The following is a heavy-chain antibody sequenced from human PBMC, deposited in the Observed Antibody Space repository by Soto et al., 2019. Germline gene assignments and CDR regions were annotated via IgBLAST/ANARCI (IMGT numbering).Heavy chain of an antibody. CDR2: ISSSSSYI. D-gene: IGHD3-3*01. CDR3: AREGLQFWSGYLNWFDP. Sequence: EVQLVESGGGLVKPGGSLRLSCAASGFTFSSYSMNWVRQAPGKGLEWVSSISSSSSYIYYADSVKGRFTISRDNAKNSLYLQMNSLRAEDPAVYYCAREGLQFWSGYLNWFDPWGQGTLVTVSS. J-gene: IGHJ5*02. CDR1: GFTFSSYS. V-gene: IGHV3-21*01.